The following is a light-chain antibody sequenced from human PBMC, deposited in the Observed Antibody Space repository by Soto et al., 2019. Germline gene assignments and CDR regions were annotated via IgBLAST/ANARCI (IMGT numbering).Light chain of an antibody. Sequence: EIALTQSPATLSVSPGERATLSCRASQSVSSNLAWYQQKPGQAPRLLIDGASTRATGIPARFSGSGSGTEFTLTISSLQSEDFAVYYCQQYNNWITFGQGTRLEI. CDR2: GAS. J-gene: IGKJ5*01. CDR3: QQYNNWIT. CDR1: QSVSSN. V-gene: IGKV3-15*01.